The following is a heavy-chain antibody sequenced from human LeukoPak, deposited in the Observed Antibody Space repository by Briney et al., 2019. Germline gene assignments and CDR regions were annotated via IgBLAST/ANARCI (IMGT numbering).Heavy chain of an antibody. CDR3: AKGRVVVVPAVLDY. Sequence: GGSLRLSCAASGFTVSSNYMSWVRQAPGKGLEWVSAISGSGGSTYYADSVKGRFTISRDNSKNTLYLQMNSLRAEDTAVYYCAKGRVVVVPAVLDYWGQGTLVTVSS. CDR2: ISGSGGST. CDR1: GFTVSSNY. J-gene: IGHJ4*02. D-gene: IGHD2-2*01. V-gene: IGHV3-23*01.